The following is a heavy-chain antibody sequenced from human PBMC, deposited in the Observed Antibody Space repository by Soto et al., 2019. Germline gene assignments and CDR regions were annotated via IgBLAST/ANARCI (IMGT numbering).Heavy chain of an antibody. D-gene: IGHD1-1*01. CDR3: ASHDPGARFDP. J-gene: IGHJ5*02. CDR1: RYIFTAYF. V-gene: IGHV1-2*02. CDR2: INPNNGAT. Sequence: QVQLVQSGAEVKKPGASVKVSCKAPRYIFTAYFMHWVRQAPGQGLECMGWINPNNGATHCGLSFQGRVTMTRDTSISTAYVELRSLRSDDTAVYYCASHDPGARFDPWGQGTLVIVSS.